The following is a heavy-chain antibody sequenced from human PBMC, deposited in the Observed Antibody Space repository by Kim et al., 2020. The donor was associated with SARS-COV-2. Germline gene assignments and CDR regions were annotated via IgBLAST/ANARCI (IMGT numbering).Heavy chain of an antibody. CDR3: ARDRLVPSWFDP. D-gene: IGHD2-8*02. CDR1: GGTFSSYA. Sequence: SVKVSCKASGGTFSSYAISWVRQAPGQGLEWMGGIIPIFGTANYAQKFQGRITITADESTSTAYMKLSSLRSEDTAVYYCARDRLVPSWFDPWAQGTLVTVSS. J-gene: IGHJ5*02. CDR2: IIPIFGTA. V-gene: IGHV1-69*13.